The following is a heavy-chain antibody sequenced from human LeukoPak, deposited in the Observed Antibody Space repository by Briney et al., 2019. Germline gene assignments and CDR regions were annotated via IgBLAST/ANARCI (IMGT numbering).Heavy chain of an antibody. V-gene: IGHV3-23*01. D-gene: IGHD2-21*02. J-gene: IGHJ4*02. Sequence: GGSLRLSCAASGFNFANHAMSWVRQTPGKGLEWVSAISGGGDITYYADSVKSRFTISRDNSKDTLFLQMHSLRPGDTAVYYCVREDTPATANYWGQGTLVTVSS. CDR3: VREDTPATANY. CDR1: GFNFANHA. CDR2: ISGGGDIT.